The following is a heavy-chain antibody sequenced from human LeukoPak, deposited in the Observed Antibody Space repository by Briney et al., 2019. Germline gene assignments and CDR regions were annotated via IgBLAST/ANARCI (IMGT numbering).Heavy chain of an antibody. D-gene: IGHD3-10*01. Sequence: PSETLSLTCAVYGGSFSGYYWSWIRQPPGKGLEWIGEINHSGSTNYNPSLKSRVTISVDTSKNQFSLKLSPVTAADTAVYYCATAMGDWGQGTLVTVSS. CDR3: ATAMGD. J-gene: IGHJ4*02. CDR1: GGSFSGYY. V-gene: IGHV4-34*01. CDR2: INHSGST.